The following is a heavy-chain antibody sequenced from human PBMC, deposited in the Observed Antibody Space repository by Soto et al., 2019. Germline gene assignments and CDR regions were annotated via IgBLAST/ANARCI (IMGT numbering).Heavy chain of an antibody. Sequence: SETLSLTCTVSGGSISSYYWSWIRQPPGKGLEWIGYIYYSGSTNYNPSLKSRVTISVDTSKNQFSLKLSSVTAADTAVYYCARGWTLYCSSTSCETNWFDPWGQGTLVTVSS. CDR3: ARGWTLYCSSTSCETNWFDP. J-gene: IGHJ5*02. CDR2: IYYSGST. V-gene: IGHV4-59*01. D-gene: IGHD2-2*01. CDR1: GGSISSYY.